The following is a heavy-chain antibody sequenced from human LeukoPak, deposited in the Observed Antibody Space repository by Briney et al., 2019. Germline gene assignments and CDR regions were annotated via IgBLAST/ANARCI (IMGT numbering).Heavy chain of an antibody. CDR1: GGSFSDYY. J-gene: IGHJ4*02. CDR3: ARTTIVVVPAVDFDY. V-gene: IGHV4-34*01. Sequence: SETLSLTCAVYGGSFSDYYWSWIRQPPGKGLEWIGEINHSGSTNYNPSLKSRVTISVDTSKNQFSLKLSSVTAADTAVYYCARTTIVVVPAVDFDYWGQGTLVTVSS. CDR2: INHSGST. D-gene: IGHD2-2*01.